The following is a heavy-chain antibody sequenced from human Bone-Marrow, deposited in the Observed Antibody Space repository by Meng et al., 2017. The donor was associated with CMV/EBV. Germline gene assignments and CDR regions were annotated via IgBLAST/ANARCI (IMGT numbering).Heavy chain of an antibody. CDR1: GYTFTGYY. Sequence: ASVKVSCKASGYTFTGYYMHWVRQAPGQGLEWMGWINPNSGGTNYAQKFQGWVTMTRDTSISTAYMELSRLRSDDTAVYYCASLPLGANQASDYWGQGTLVTVSS. V-gene: IGHV1-2*04. D-gene: IGHD1-26*01. CDR2: INPNSGGT. CDR3: ASLPLGANQASDY. J-gene: IGHJ4*02.